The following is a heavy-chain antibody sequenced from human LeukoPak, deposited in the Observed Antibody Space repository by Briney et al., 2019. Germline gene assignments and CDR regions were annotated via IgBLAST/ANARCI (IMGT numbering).Heavy chain of an antibody. CDR2: ISSSSSYI. Sequence: GRSLRLSCAASGFTFSSYSMNWVRQAPGKGLEWVSSISSSSSYIYYADSVKGRFTISRDNAKNSLYLQMNSLRAEDTAVYYCARDGYSSSWYLNWGQGTLVTVSS. D-gene: IGHD6-13*01. CDR1: GFTFSSYS. V-gene: IGHV3-21*01. J-gene: IGHJ4*02. CDR3: ARDGYSSSWYLN.